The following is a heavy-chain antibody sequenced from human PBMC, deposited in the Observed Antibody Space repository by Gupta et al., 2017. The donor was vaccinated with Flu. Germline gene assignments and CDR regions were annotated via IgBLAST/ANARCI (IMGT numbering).Heavy chain of an antibody. CDR3: ARGKLEHCDFDY. Sequence: EVQQVESGGGLVQPGKSLRLSCAASGFTFSSHWMYWVRQAPGKGMGWVSRIDYDGGRTNYADSVKGRFTISRDNAKNTLFRHMNSVRADDTAIYYCARGKLEHCDFDYWGQGTPVTVSS. V-gene: IGHV3-74*01. J-gene: IGHJ4*02. CDR1: GFTFSSHW. CDR2: IDYDGGRT. D-gene: IGHD1/OR15-1a*01.